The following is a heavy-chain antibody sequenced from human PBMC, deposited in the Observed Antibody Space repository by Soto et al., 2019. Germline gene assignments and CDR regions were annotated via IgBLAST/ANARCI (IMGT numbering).Heavy chain of an antibody. J-gene: IGHJ5*02. CDR3: ARETRARFAVAELYNWFDP. V-gene: IGHV4-59*01. Sequence: SETLSLTCTVSGGSISSYYWSWIRQPPGKGLEWIGYIYYSGSTNYNPSLKSRVTISVDTSKNQFSLKLSSVTAADTAVYYCARETRARFAVAELYNWFDPWGQGTLVTVSS. D-gene: IGHD2-15*01. CDR1: GGSISSYY. CDR2: IYYSGST.